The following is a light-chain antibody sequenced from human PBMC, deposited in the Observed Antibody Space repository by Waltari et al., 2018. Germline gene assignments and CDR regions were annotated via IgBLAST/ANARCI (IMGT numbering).Light chain of an antibody. CDR3: QQYNSYSYT. CDR2: KAS. V-gene: IGKV1-5*03. CDR1: QSISIW. Sequence: DIQMTQSPSTLSASVGERITITCRASQSISIWLAWYQQKPGKAPKLLIYKASSLESGVPSRFSGSGSVTEFTLTISSLQPDDFATYYCQQYNSYSYTFGQGTKLEIK. J-gene: IGKJ2*01.